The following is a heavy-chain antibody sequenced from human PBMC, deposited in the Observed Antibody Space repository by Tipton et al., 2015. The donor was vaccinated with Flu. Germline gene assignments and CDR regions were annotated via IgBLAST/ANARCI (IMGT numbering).Heavy chain of an antibody. CDR3: ARGGIWSAFHVWAY. D-gene: IGHD3-3*01. J-gene: IGHJ4*02. CDR2: ISNSGST. CDR1: GGSISSSNYY. Sequence: PGLVKPSETLSLICTVSGGSISSSNYYWGWIRQPPGKGLEWIGSISNSGSTYYNPSLESRVTVSVDTSKNQFSLKLNSVTAADTAVYYCARGGIWSAFHVWAYWGQGTLVTVSS. V-gene: IGHV4-39*07.